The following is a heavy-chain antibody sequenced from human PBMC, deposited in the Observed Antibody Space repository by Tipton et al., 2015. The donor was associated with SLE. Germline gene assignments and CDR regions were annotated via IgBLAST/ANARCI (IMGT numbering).Heavy chain of an antibody. J-gene: IGHJ6*02. CDR1: GGSISFYY. CDR2: MFSSGDT. D-gene: IGHD6-6*01. V-gene: IGHV4-4*07. Sequence: TLSLTCTVSGGSISFYYWSWIRQPPGKGLEWIGRMFSSGDTNYNPSLKSRLSMSVDTSKNQFSLRLSSVTAADTAVYYCARSTSRPSSYYFYGLDVWGQGTTVTVSS. CDR3: ARSTSRPSSYYFYGLDV.